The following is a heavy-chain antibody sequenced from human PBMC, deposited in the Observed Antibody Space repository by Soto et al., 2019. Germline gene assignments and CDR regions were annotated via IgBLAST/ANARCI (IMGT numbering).Heavy chain of an antibody. CDR3: ARHAAAGYRHNWFDP. Sequence: SETLSLTCTVSGGSISSSSYYWGWIRQPPGKGLEWIGSIYYSGSTYYNPSLKSQVTISVDTSKNQFSLKLSSVTAADTAVYYCARHAAAGYRHNWFDPWGQGTLVTVSS. CDR1: GGSISSSSYY. V-gene: IGHV4-39*01. J-gene: IGHJ5*02. D-gene: IGHD1-1*01. CDR2: IYYSGST.